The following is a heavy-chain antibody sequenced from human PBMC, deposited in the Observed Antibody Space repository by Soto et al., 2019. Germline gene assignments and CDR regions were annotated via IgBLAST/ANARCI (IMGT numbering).Heavy chain of an antibody. D-gene: IGHD2-21*02. Sequence: QVQVVESGGGLVKPGGSLRLSCAASGFPFSDYYMSWIRQAPGKGLEWLSYISTSSSYTNYADSVKGRFTISRDNAKNSIYMPMRSMRGEDTAVYFCGRELKYGDHSSYYFYGVDVWGHGTTVHVSS. CDR1: GFPFSDYY. CDR2: ISTSSSYT. V-gene: IGHV3-11*06. J-gene: IGHJ6*02. CDR3: GRELKYGDHSSYYFYGVDV.